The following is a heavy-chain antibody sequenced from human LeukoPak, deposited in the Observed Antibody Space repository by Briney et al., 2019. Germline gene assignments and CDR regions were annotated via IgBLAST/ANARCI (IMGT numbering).Heavy chain of an antibody. CDR3: ARRVCSGGSCYAGGVNFDY. V-gene: IGHV3-21*01. Sequence: GGSLRLSCAASGFTFSSYAMNWVRQAPGKGLEWVSSISSSSSYIYYADSVKGRFTVSRDNAKNSLYLQMNSLRAEDTAVYYCARRVCSGGSCYAGGVNFDYWGQGTLVTVSS. J-gene: IGHJ4*02. CDR1: GFTFSSYA. CDR2: ISSSSSYI. D-gene: IGHD2-15*01.